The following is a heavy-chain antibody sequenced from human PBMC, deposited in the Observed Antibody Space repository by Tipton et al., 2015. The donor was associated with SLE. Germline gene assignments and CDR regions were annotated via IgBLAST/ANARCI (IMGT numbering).Heavy chain of an antibody. CDR3: VQGGWLDY. V-gene: IGHV3-23*03. D-gene: IGHD6-19*01. J-gene: IGHJ4*02. Sequence: SLRLSCEASGFSFRDYDMAWVRQAPGKGLQWVSVIYSGGETYYEDSVKGRFTISRDIPKNTLHLQMNSLRVEDTAIYYCVQGGWLDYWGQGTLVTVAS. CDR2: IYSGGET. CDR1: GFSFRDYD.